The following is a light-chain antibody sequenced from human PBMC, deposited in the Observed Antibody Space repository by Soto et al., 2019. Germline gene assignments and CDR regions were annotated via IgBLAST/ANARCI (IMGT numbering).Light chain of an antibody. CDR2: DAS. CDR3: QQRTRWPMT. V-gene: IGKV3D-20*02. Sequence: IVLTQSPGTLSLSPGERATLSCRAGQSVSSNYLAWYQQKPCQAPRPLIYDASKRATGVPDRISGSGSGTDYTLTISSLEPEDFAVYYCQQRTRWPMTFGQGTRLEIK. CDR1: QSVSSNY. J-gene: IGKJ5*01.